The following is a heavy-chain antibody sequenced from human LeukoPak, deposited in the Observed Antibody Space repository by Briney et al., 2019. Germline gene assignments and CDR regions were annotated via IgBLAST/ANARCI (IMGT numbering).Heavy chain of an antibody. Sequence: GGSLRLSCAASGFTFSNYWMSWVRQAPGKGLEWVANIKEDGSEKYYVDSVKGRFTISRDNAKNSLYLQMNSLGAEDTAVYYCAKYDSGSYSNFDYWGQGTLVTVSS. CDR3: AKYDSGSYSNFDY. CDR1: GFTFSNYW. D-gene: IGHD1-26*01. V-gene: IGHV3-7*05. J-gene: IGHJ4*02. CDR2: IKEDGSEK.